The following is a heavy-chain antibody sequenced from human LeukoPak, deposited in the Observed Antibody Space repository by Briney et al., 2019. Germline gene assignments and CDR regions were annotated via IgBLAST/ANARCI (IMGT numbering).Heavy chain of an antibody. V-gene: IGHV3-30*04. CDR1: GFTFSSYA. CDR2: ISYDGSNK. Sequence: PGGSLRLSCAAAGFTFSSYAMHWVRQAPGKGLEWVAVISYDGSNKYYADSVKGRFTISRDNPKNTLYLQMNSLRAEDTAVYYCASGYSYSAFDIWGQGTMVTVSS. D-gene: IGHD5-18*01. CDR3: ASGYSYSAFDI. J-gene: IGHJ3*02.